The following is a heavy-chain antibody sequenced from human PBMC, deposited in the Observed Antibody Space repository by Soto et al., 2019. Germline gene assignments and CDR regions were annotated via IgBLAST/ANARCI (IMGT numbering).Heavy chain of an antibody. CDR1: GLIFSDYH. CDR2: IRRKANSYTT. V-gene: IGHV3-72*01. Sequence: EVQLVESGGGLVQPGGSLRLSCAASGLIFSDYHMDWVRQAPGKGLEWVGRIRRKANSYTTEYAASVKGRFTISRDDSQNIMYLQMNSLKTEDTAVYYCAMLGGWSGGSNDMDVWGQGTKVTVSS. D-gene: IGHD6-19*01. J-gene: IGHJ6*02. CDR3: AMLGGWSGGSNDMDV.